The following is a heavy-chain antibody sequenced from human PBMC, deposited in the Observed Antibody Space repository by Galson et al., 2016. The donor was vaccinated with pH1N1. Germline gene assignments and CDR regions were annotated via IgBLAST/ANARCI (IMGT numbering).Heavy chain of an antibody. CDR1: GDSISNYY. J-gene: IGHJ4*02. D-gene: IGHD4-17*01. CDR2: VYYSGIT. CDR3: ARHFHGDYALD. V-gene: IGHV4-39*01. Sequence: LSLTCTVSGDSISNYYWNWIRQPPGKGLEWIGSVYYSGITYYNPSLKSRVTISVDTSKKQLSLKLSSVTAADTAVYYCARHFHGDYALDWGQGTLVTVSS.